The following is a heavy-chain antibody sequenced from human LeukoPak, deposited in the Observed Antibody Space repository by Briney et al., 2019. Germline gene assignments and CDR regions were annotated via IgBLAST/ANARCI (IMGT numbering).Heavy chain of an antibody. V-gene: IGHV3-43*01. CDR2: INWHGTT. CDR1: GFTFEDYT. Sequence: GGSLRLSCAASGFTFEDYTMHWVRQAPGKTLEWFSLINWHGTTYYTDSVKCRFTISRDNSKNSLYLQMDTLRREDTPFYYCVKDISYESSGSVFEYWGQGALVTVSS. CDR3: VKDISYESSGSVFEY. J-gene: IGHJ4*02. D-gene: IGHD3-22*01.